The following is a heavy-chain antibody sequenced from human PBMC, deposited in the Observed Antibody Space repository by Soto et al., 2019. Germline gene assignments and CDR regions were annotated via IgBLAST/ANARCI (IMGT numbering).Heavy chain of an antibody. CDR2: IYYSGST. Sequence: QVQLQESGPGLVKPSQTLSLTCTVSGGSISSGDYYWSWIRQPPGKGLEWIGYIYYSGSTYYNPSLKTRVTLPVDTSKNQFSLKLSSVTAADTAVYYCARCLYGSGYEDYWGQGTLVTVSS. V-gene: IGHV4-30-4*01. CDR3: ARCLYGSGYEDY. D-gene: IGHD3-10*01. J-gene: IGHJ4*02. CDR1: GGSISSGDYY.